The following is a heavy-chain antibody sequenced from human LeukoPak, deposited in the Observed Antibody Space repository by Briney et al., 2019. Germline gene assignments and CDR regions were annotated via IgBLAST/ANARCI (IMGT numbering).Heavy chain of an antibody. CDR3: ARDHGDDAFDI. J-gene: IGHJ3*02. D-gene: IGHD3-3*01. CDR2: INPNSGGT. Sequence: ASVKVSCKASGYTFTGYYMHWVRQGPGQGLEWMGWINPNSGGTNYAQKFQGRVTMTRDTSISTAYMELRSVRSDDTAVYYCARDHGDDAFDIWGPGTMVTVAS. CDR1: GYTFTGYY. V-gene: IGHV1-2*02.